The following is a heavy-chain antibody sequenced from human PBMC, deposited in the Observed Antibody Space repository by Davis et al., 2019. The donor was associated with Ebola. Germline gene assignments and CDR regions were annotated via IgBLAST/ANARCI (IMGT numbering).Heavy chain of an antibody. CDR3: ARAGDGVSGDAFDI. D-gene: IGHD3-10*01. CDR2: IVVGSGNT. J-gene: IGHJ3*02. V-gene: IGHV1-58*01. CDR1: GFTFTSSA. Sequence: SVKVSCKASGFTFTSSAVQWVRQARGQRLEWIGWIVVGSGNTNYAQKFQGRVTMTRDTSTSTVYMELSSLRSEDTAVYYCARAGDGVSGDAFDIWGQGTMVTVSS.